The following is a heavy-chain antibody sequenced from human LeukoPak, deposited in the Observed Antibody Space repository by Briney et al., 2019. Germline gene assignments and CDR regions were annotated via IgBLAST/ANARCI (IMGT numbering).Heavy chain of an antibody. D-gene: IGHD3-3*01. CDR3: AGVGYDFWGGYSGGGIEYYYYYYMDV. CDR2: INPNSGGT. J-gene: IGHJ6*03. V-gene: IGHV1-2*02. Sequence: GASVKVSCKASGYTFTGYYMHWVRQAPGQGLEWMGWINPNSGGTNYAQKFQGRVTMTRDTSISTAYMELSRLRSDDTAVYYCAGVGYDFWGGYSGGGIEYYYYYYMDVWGKGTTVTVSS. CDR1: GYTFTGYY.